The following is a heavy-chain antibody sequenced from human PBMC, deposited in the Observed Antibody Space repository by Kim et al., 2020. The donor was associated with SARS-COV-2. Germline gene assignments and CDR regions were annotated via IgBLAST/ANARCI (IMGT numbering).Heavy chain of an antibody. CDR2: IIPIFGTA. CDR3: ARRSTYYYDSSGYYRLDY. Sequence: SVKVSCKASGGTFSSYAISWVRQAPGQGLEWMGGIIPIFGTANYAQKFQGRVTITADESTSTAYMELSSLRSEDTAVYYCARRSTYYYDSSGYYRLDYWGQGTLVTVSS. D-gene: IGHD3-22*01. V-gene: IGHV1-69*13. J-gene: IGHJ4*02. CDR1: GGTFSSYA.